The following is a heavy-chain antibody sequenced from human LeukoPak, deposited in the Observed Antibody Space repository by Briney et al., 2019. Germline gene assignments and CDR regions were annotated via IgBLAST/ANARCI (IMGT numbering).Heavy chain of an antibody. Sequence: ASVKVSCKASGGTFSSYAISWVRQAPGQGLEWMGGIIPIFGTANYAQKFQGRVTITADESTSTAYMELSSLRSEDTAVYYCARERNSGSYSWGQGTLVTVSS. V-gene: IGHV1-69*13. CDR1: GGTFSSYA. D-gene: IGHD1-26*01. CDR2: IIPIFGTA. J-gene: IGHJ4*02. CDR3: ARERNSGSYS.